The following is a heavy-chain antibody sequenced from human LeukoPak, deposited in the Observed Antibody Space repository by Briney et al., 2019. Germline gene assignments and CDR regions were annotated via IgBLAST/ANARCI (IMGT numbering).Heavy chain of an antibody. V-gene: IGHV4-59*08. D-gene: IGHD6-13*01. Sequence: SETLSLTCSVSGGSINNYYWSWIRERPGEGREWGGDISFSGSANYYPPFKSRLNISLDTSKNQFSLKLSSVTAADTAVYYCAGLRSVTAAGRSTYSFDYWGQGNLVTVSS. CDR1: GGSINNYY. CDR3: AGLRSVTAAGRSTYSFDY. J-gene: IGHJ4*02. CDR2: ISFSGSA.